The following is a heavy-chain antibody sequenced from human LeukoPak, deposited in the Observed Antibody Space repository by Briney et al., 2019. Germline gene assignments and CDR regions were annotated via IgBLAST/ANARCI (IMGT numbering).Heavy chain of an antibody. J-gene: IGHJ6*02. Sequence: GGSLRLSCAASGFTFDGYGMHWVRQAPGKGLEWVSVINGDGTTTYYGDSVRGRFTISRDNSKNSLYLQMNSLRTEDTALYYCAKDLDYHYSGMDVWGQGTTVIVSS. CDR3: AKDLDYHYSGMDV. CDR1: GFTFDGYG. CDR2: INGDGTTT. V-gene: IGHV3-43*02.